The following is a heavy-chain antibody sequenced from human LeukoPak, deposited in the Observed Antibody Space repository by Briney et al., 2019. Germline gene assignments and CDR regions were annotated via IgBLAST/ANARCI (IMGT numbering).Heavy chain of an antibody. Sequence: GGSLRLSCAASGFTFSSYGMHWVRQAPGKGLEWVAVIWYDGNNKYYADSVKGRFTISRDNSKNTLYPQMNSLRAEDTAVYYCTRSTSSEYDIYHFDYWGQGTLVAASS. CDR3: TRSTSSEYDIYHFDY. CDR2: IWYDGNNK. J-gene: IGHJ4*02. D-gene: IGHD3-9*01. V-gene: IGHV3-33*01. CDR1: GFTFSSYG.